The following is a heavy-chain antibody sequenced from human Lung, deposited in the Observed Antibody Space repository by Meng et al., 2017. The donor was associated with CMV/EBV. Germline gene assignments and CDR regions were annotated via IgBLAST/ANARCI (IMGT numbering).Heavy chain of an antibody. CDR3: ARASVVVAARYYFDY. J-gene: IGHJ4*02. Sequence: GGSLRLSCAASGFTFSSYSMNWVRQAPGKGLEWVSSISSSSSYIYYADSVKGRFTISRDNAKNSLYLQMNSLGAEDTAVYYCARASVVVAARYYFDYWGQRXLVTVSS. D-gene: IGHD2-15*01. CDR2: ISSSSSYI. V-gene: IGHV3-21*01. CDR1: GFTFSSYS.